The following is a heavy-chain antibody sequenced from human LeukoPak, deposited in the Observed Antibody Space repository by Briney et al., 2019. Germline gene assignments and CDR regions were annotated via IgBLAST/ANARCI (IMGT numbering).Heavy chain of an antibody. D-gene: IGHD3-22*01. Sequence: VASVKVSCKASGGTFSSYAISWVRQAPGQGLEWMGGIIPIFGTANYAQKFQGRVTITTDESTSTAYMELSSLRSEDTAVYYCASRNYDSSGYYLNNWFDPWGQGTLVTVSS. J-gene: IGHJ5*02. CDR3: ASRNYDSSGYYLNNWFDP. V-gene: IGHV1-69*05. CDR1: GGTFSSYA. CDR2: IIPIFGTA.